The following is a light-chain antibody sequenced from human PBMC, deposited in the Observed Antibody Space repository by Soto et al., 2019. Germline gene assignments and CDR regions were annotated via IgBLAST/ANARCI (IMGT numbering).Light chain of an antibody. CDR1: SSDVGGYNY. V-gene: IGLV2-14*01. CDR3: SSYTSSSTLL. Sequence: QSALTQPASVSGSPGQSITISCTGTSSDVGGYNYVSWYQQHPGRAPQLMIFEVSNRPSGVSPRFSGSKSGNTASLTISGLQAEDEADYYCSSYTSSSTLLFGGGPKLTVL. J-gene: IGLJ2*01. CDR2: EVS.